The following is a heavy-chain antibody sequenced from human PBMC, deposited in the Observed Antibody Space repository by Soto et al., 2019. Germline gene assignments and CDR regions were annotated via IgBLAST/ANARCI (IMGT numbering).Heavy chain of an antibody. D-gene: IGHD1-1*01. V-gene: IGHV3-7*05. Sequence: GGSLRLSCAASGFIFSSYWMNWVRQAPGRGLEWVANIREDGSEKYYVDSVKGRFTISRDNAKDSLYLQMNSLRAEDTAVYYCARGELETKGYWGQGTLVTVSS. CDR3: ARGELETKGY. J-gene: IGHJ4*02. CDR2: IREDGSEK. CDR1: GFIFSSYW.